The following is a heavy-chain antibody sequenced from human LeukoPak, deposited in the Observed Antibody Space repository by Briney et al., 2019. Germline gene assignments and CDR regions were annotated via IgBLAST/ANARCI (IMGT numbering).Heavy chain of an antibody. V-gene: IGHV1-69*13. D-gene: IGHD6-19*01. CDR1: GGTFSSYA. Sequence: GASVKVSCKASGGTFSSYAISWVRQAPGQGLEWMGGIIPIFGTANYAQKFQGRVTITADESTSTAYMELSSLRSEDTAVYYCARKSNTSSGWFAFDYWGQGTLVTVSS. CDR3: ARKSNTSSGWFAFDY. J-gene: IGHJ4*02. CDR2: IIPIFGTA.